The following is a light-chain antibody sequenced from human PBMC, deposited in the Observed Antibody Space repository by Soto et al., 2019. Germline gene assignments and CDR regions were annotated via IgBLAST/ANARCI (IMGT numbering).Light chain of an antibody. CDR1: QTISSW. Sequence: EIRRTQSPSTLSASVGDRVTITCRASQTISSWLAWYQQKPGKAPKLLIYKASTFKSGVPSRFSGSGSGTEFTLTISSLQPDDFATYYCQHYNSYSEAFGQGTKVDIK. CDR3: QHYNSYSEA. CDR2: KAS. V-gene: IGKV1-5*03. J-gene: IGKJ1*01.